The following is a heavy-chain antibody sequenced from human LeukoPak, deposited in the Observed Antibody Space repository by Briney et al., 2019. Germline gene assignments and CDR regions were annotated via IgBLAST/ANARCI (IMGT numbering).Heavy chain of an antibody. J-gene: IGHJ6*02. Sequence: ASVKVSCKASGYTFTSYDINWVRQATGQGLEWMGWMNPNSGNTGYAQKFQGRVTMTRNTSISTAYMELSSLRSEDTAVYYCARDWVVRGVTRYYYYGMDVWGQGTTVTVSS. CDR2: MNPNSGNT. CDR3: ARDWVVRGVTRYYYYGMDV. V-gene: IGHV1-8*01. D-gene: IGHD3-10*01. CDR1: GYTFTSYD.